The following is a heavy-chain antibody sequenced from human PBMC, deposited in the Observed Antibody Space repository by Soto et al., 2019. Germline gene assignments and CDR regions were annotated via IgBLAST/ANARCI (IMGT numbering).Heavy chain of an antibody. CDR2: ISGSGGST. CDR3: AKGSADYIWGSYRYWPDFDS. J-gene: IGHJ4*02. CDR1: GFTFSSYA. D-gene: IGHD3-16*02. V-gene: IGHV3-23*01. Sequence: GGSLRLSCAASGFTFSSYAMSWVRQAPGKGLEWVSAISGSGGSTYYADSVKGRFTISRDNSKNTLYLQMNSLRAEDTAVYYCAKGSADYIWGSYRYWPDFDSWGQGTLVTVSS.